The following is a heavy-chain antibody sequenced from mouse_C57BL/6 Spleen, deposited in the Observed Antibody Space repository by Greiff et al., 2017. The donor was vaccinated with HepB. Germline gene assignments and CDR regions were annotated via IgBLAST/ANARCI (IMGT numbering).Heavy chain of an antibody. CDR2: ISSGGDYI. CDR1: GFTFSSYA. D-gene: IGHD2-4*01. J-gene: IGHJ4*01. CDR3: TRDPFYDYDGAMDY. V-gene: IGHV5-9-1*02. Sequence: EVQLKESGEGLVKPGGSLKLSCAASGFTFSSYAMSWVRQTPEKRLEWVAYISSGGDYIYYADTVKGRFTISRDNARNTLYLQMSSLKSEDTAMYYCTRDPFYDYDGAMDYWGQGTSVTVSS.